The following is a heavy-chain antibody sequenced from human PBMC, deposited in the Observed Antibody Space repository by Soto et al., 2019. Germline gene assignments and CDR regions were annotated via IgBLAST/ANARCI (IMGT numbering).Heavy chain of an antibody. J-gene: IGHJ3*02. V-gene: IGHV4-59*01. CDR1: GGSISRYY. CDR3: ARDRGYCSSTSCYDAFDI. D-gene: IGHD2-2*01. CDR2: IYYSGST. Sequence: SETLSLTCTVSGGSISRYYWSWIRQPPGKGLEWIGYIYYSGSTNYNPSLKSRVTISVDTSKNQFSLKLSSVTAADTAVYYCARDRGYCSSTSCYDAFDIWGQGTMVTVSS.